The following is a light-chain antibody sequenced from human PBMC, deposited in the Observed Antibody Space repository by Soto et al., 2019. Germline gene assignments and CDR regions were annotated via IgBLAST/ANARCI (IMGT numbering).Light chain of an antibody. CDR3: HYYDDSPPFP. J-gene: IGKJ3*01. Sequence: EIVLTQSPGTLSLSPGERATFSCRASQSVSSRFLAWYQQKPGQAPRLLIYAASSRATGIPDRFSGSGSGTDFTLTISRLEPEDFAVYYCHYYDDSPPFPFGPGTKVDI. CDR1: QSVSSRF. V-gene: IGKV3-20*01. CDR2: AAS.